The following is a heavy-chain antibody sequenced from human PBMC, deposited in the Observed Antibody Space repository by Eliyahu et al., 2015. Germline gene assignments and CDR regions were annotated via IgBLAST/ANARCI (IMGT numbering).Heavy chain of an antibody. CDR3: ARSWGGNITLYYYYGMDV. CDR2: ISYDGSNK. Sequence: QVQLVESGGGVVQPGRSLRLSCAASGFTFXSYGXHWVRQAPGKGLEWVAVISYDGSNKYYADSVKGRFTISRDNSKNTLYLQMNSLRAEDTAVYYCARSWGGNITLYYYYGMDVWGQGTTVTVSS. CDR1: GFTFXSYG. D-gene: IGHD3-10*01. V-gene: IGHV3-30*03. J-gene: IGHJ6*02.